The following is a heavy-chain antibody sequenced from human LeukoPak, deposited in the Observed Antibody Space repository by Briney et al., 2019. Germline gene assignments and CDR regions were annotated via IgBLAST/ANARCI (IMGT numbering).Heavy chain of an antibody. Sequence: SETLSLTCTVSGGSISSYYWSWIRQSPGKGLEWIGYIYYSGSTNYNPSLKSRVTISVDTSKNQFSLKLSSVTAADTAVYYCARGGAGYSSSWYRFGWFDPWGQGTLVTVSS. V-gene: IGHV4-59*01. CDR2: IYYSGST. J-gene: IGHJ5*02. CDR3: ARGGAGYSSSWYRFGWFDP. CDR1: GGSISSYY. D-gene: IGHD6-13*01.